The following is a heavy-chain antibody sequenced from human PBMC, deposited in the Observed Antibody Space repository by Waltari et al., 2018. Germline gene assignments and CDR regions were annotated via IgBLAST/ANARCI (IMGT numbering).Heavy chain of an antibody. CDR1: GGSISSSSYY. V-gene: IGHV4-39*07. Sequence: QLQLQESGPGLVKPSETLSLTCTVSGGSISSSSYYWGWIRQPPGKGLEWIGSIYYSGSTYYNPSLKSRVTISVDTSKNQFSLKLSSVTAADTAVYYCARVSGYDSHYYYYYMDVWGKGTTVTISS. J-gene: IGHJ6*03. D-gene: IGHD5-12*01. CDR3: ARVSGYDSHYYYYYMDV. CDR2: IYYSGST.